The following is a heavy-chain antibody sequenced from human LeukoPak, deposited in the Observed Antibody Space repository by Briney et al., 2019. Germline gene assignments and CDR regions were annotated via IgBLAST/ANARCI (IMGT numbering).Heavy chain of an antibody. Sequence: PSETLSLTCTVSGGSISSGGYYWSWIRQHPGKGLEWIGYIYYSGSTYYNPSLKSRVTISVDTSKNQFSLKLSSVTAADTAVYYCASPFRVDWLFHSVDYWGQGTLVTVSS. V-gene: IGHV4-31*03. D-gene: IGHD3-9*01. CDR2: IYYSGST. CDR3: ASPFRVDWLFHSVDY. CDR1: GGSISSGGYY. J-gene: IGHJ4*02.